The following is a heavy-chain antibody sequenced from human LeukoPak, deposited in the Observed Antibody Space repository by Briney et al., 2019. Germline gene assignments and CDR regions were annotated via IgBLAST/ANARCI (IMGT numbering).Heavy chain of an antibody. Sequence: SETLSLTCTVSGHSIINSYYWGWIRQPPGKGLEWIGSIYHSGSTYYNPSLKSRVTISIDTSKNQFSLKLNSVTAADTAVYYCARRYCTSASCSFDYWGQGSLVTVSS. J-gene: IGHJ4*02. CDR2: IYHSGST. V-gene: IGHV4-38-2*02. D-gene: IGHD2-2*01. CDR1: GHSIINSYY. CDR3: ARRYCTSASCSFDY.